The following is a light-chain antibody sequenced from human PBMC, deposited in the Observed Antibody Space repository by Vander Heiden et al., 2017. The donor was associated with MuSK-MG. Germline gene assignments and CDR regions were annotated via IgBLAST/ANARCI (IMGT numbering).Light chain of an antibody. Sequence: DIQMTQSPSSLSASVGDRVTITCRASQNINKYLNWYQQKPGKAPKFLIYAASSLQSGVPSRFSRSGSGTDFTLTISSLQPEDFATYYCQQSYSTLRFTFGHGTKVDIK. CDR1: QNINKY. V-gene: IGKV1-39*01. CDR2: AAS. J-gene: IGKJ3*01. CDR3: QQSYSTLRFT.